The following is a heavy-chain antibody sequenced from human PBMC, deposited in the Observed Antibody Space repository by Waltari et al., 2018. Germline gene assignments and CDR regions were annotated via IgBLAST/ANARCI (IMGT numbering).Heavy chain of an antibody. Sequence: QVQLQESGPGLVKPSQTLSLTCSVSGVSITSGRPSWSWIRQPAGKGLEWIGHIYTSGSTKYNPSLKRRVTISVDTSKNQFSLRLSSVTAADTAVYYCVTVGSSIQAFDYFDNWGQGTLVTVSS. CDR3: VTVGSSIQAFDYFDN. J-gene: IGHJ4*02. D-gene: IGHD3-3*02. CDR1: GVSITSGRPS. CDR2: IYTSGST. V-gene: IGHV4-61*02.